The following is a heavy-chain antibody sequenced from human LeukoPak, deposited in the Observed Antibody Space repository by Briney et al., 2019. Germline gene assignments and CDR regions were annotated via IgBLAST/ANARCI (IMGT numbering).Heavy chain of an antibody. J-gene: IGHJ3*02. Sequence: GGSLRLSCAASGFTFSSYGMHWVRQAPGKGLEWVAVISYDGSNKYYADSVKGRFTISRDNSKNTLYLQMNSLRAEDTAVYYCAGSDYYGSVHAFDIWGQGTMVTVSS. V-gene: IGHV3-30*03. D-gene: IGHD3-10*01. CDR1: GFTFSSYG. CDR3: AGSDYYGSVHAFDI. CDR2: ISYDGSNK.